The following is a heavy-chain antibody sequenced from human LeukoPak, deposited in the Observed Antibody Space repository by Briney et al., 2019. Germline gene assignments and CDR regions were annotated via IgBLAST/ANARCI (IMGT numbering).Heavy chain of an antibody. CDR1: GYTFTGYY. CDR3: ASRHGSGSYYNYDAFDI. CDR2: INPNSGGT. Sequence: ASVKVSCKASGYTFTGYYMHWVRQAPGQGLEWMGWINPNSGGTNYAQKFQGRVTMTRDTSKNQFSLKLSSVTAADTAVYYCASRHGSGSYYNYDAFDIWGQGTMVTVSS. D-gene: IGHD3-10*01. V-gene: IGHV1-2*02. J-gene: IGHJ3*02.